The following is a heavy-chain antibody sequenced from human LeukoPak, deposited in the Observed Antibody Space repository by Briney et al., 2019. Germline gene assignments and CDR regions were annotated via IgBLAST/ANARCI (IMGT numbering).Heavy chain of an antibody. J-gene: IGHJ1*01. CDR2: ISSSSSYI. V-gene: IGHV3-21*01. CDR3: ASGPYCSGGSCYIAEYFQH. Sequence: GGSLRLSCAASGFTFSSYSMNLVRQAPGKGLEWVSSISSSSSYIYYADSMKGRFTISRDNAKNSLYLQMNSLRAEDTAVYYCASGPYCSGGSCYIAEYFQHWGQGTLVTVSS. D-gene: IGHD2-15*01. CDR1: GFTFSSYS.